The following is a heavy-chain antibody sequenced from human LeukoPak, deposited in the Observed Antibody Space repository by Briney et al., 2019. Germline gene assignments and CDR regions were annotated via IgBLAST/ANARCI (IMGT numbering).Heavy chain of an antibody. CDR2: IYTSGST. D-gene: IGHD1-14*01. CDR1: GGSISSGSYY. CDR3: AGLIRPGWFDP. Sequence: SETLSLTCTVSGGSISSGSYYWSWIRQPAWKGLEWIGRIYTSGSTNSNPSLKSRVTISVDTSKNQFSLKLNSVTAADTAVYYCAGLIRPGWFDPWGQGTLVTVSS. J-gene: IGHJ5*02. V-gene: IGHV4-61*02.